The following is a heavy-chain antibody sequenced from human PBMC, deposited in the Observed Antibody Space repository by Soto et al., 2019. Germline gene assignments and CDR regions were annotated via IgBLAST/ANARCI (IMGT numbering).Heavy chain of an antibody. D-gene: IGHD3-22*01. Sequence: GGSLSLSCAASGFTFSSYGMHWVRQAPGKGLEWVAVIWYDGSNKYYADSVKGRFTISRDNSKNTLYLQMNSLRAEDTAVYYCARDSSGYYYAYYFDYWGQGTLVTVSS. CDR1: GFTFSSYG. V-gene: IGHV3-33*01. J-gene: IGHJ4*02. CDR2: IWYDGSNK. CDR3: ARDSSGYYYAYYFDY.